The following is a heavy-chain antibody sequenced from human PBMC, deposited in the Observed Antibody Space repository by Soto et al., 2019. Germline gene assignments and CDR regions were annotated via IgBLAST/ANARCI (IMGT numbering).Heavy chain of an antibody. CDR3: ARVGRDYGDYNYYYYYMDV. Sequence: GASVKVSCKASGGTFSSYTISWVRQAPGQGLEWMGRIIPILGIANYAQKFQGRVTITADESTSTAYMELSSLRSEDTAVYYCARVGRDYGDYNYYYYYMDVWGKGTTVTVSS. V-gene: IGHV1-69*02. D-gene: IGHD4-17*01. CDR2: IIPILGIA. CDR1: GGTFSSYT. J-gene: IGHJ6*03.